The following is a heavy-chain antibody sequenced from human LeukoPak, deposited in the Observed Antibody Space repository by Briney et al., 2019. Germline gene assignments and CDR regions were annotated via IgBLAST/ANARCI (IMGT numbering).Heavy chain of an antibody. V-gene: IGHV1-69*13. CDR2: IIPIFGTA. J-gene: IGHJ4*02. Sequence: SVNVSCKASGGTFSSYAISWVRQAPGQGLEWMGGIIPIFGTANYAQKFQGRVTITADESTSTAYMELSSLRSEDTAVYYCARENLYCSSTSCYTYYFDYWGQGTLVTVSS. CDR1: GGTFSSYA. D-gene: IGHD2-2*01. CDR3: ARENLYCSSTSCYTYYFDY.